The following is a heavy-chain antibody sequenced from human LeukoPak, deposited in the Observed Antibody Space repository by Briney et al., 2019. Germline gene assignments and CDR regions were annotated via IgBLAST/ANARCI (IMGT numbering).Heavy chain of an antibody. D-gene: IGHD6-19*01. CDR1: GFTVSNNY. Sequence: GGSLRLSCAASGFTVSNNYMSWVRQAPGKGLEWVSVIYSGGSTYYTDSVKGRFTISRDNSKNTLYLQMISLRAEDTAIYYCARGLRYSTGWYYFDYWGQGTLVTVSS. CDR3: ARGLRYSTGWYYFDY. CDR2: IYSGGST. J-gene: IGHJ4*02. V-gene: IGHV3-53*01.